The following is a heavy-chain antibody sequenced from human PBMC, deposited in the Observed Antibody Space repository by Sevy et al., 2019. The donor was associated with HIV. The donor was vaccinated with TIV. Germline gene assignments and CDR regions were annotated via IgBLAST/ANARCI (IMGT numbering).Heavy chain of an antibody. V-gene: IGHV3-23*01. Sequence: GGSLRLSCAASEFTFNNYAMSWVRQAPGKGLEWLSGISGSDGGTYYADSVKGRFTISRDNSKNTVYLQMSSLTVAETAVYYCAKGRGGSYYSGLDVWGQGTTVTVSS. CDR3: AKGRGGSYYSGLDV. CDR1: EFTFNNYA. J-gene: IGHJ6*02. CDR2: ISGSDGGT. D-gene: IGHD1-26*01.